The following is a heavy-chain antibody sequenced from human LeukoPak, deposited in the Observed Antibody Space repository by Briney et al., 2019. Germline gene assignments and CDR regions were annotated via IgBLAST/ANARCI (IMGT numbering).Heavy chain of an antibody. CDR2: ISSSSSTI. V-gene: IGHV3-48*01. Sequence: GGSLRLSCAASGFTFSSYSMNWVRQAPGKGLEWVSYISSSSSTIYYADSVKGRFTVSRDNSKNTVYLQMNSLRAEDTAIYYCTRTTVVTRPFDYWGQGTLVTVSS. J-gene: IGHJ4*02. CDR3: TRTTVVTRPFDY. CDR1: GFTFSSYS. D-gene: IGHD4-23*01.